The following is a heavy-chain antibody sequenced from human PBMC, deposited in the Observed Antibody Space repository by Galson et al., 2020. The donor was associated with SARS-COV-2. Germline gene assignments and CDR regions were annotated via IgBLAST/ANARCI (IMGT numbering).Heavy chain of an antibody. Sequence: SETLSLTCTVSGGSVSSDRYYWSWIRQPPGTGLEWIGYVSYGGGSSYNPSLKSRVTISVDTSKNQFSLKVSSVTAADTALYYCARETYDSSGYYYDYWGQGTLVTVSS. CDR3: ARETYDSSGYYYDY. CDR1: GGSVSSDRYY. J-gene: IGHJ4*02. D-gene: IGHD3-22*01. CDR2: VSYGGGS. V-gene: IGHV4-61*01.